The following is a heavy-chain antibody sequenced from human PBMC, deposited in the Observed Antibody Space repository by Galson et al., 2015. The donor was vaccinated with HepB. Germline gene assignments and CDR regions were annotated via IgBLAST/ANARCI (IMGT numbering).Heavy chain of an antibody. D-gene: IGHD2-15*01. Sequence: SVKVSCKASGYTFSGDYMHWVRQAPGQGLEWMGRINPNNGDTKYAQKFQGRVTMTRDTSISTAYMELSSLTSDETAVYYCARGGGGGGEDWVGPWGQGTLVTVSS. CDR1: GYTFSGDY. J-gene: IGHJ5*02. CDR2: INPNNGDT. CDR3: ARGGGGGGEDWVGP. V-gene: IGHV1-2*06.